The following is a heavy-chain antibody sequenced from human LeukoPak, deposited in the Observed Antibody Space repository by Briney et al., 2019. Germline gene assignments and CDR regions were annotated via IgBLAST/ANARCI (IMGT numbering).Heavy chain of an antibody. CDR3: AKAPLYRYGTH. CDR2: ISGSWWST. Sequence: GGSLTLSCSASGLPFSSYAMIGLRQAPGRGVEWVAAISGSWWSTLYAHSVKGRFTLSRENSKNTVYPQMNSLRAEDTAVYYCAKAPLYRYGTHWGQGTLVTVSS. V-gene: IGHV3-23*01. D-gene: IGHD5-18*01. CDR1: GLPFSSYA. J-gene: IGHJ4*02.